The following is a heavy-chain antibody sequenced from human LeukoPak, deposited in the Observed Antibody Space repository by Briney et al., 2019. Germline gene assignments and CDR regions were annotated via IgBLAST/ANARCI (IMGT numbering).Heavy chain of an antibody. CDR3: ARDPYSGSYGADYYYYMDV. D-gene: IGHD1-26*01. CDR2: ITSGSSHI. J-gene: IGHJ6*03. CDR1: GFTFSSYN. V-gene: IGHV3-21*01. Sequence: GGSLRLSCAVSGFTFSSYNMNWVRQTPGQGLEWVSSITSGSSHIYYADSVKGRFTISRDNAKSSLYLQMNSLRAEDTAVYYCARDPYSGSYGADYYYYMDVWGKGTTVTISS.